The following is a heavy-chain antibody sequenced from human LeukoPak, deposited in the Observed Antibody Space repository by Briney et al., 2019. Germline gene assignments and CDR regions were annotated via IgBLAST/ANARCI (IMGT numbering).Heavy chain of an antibody. J-gene: IGHJ4*02. CDR3: ARGGTGYNSGWYYFDY. D-gene: IGHD6-19*01. CDR1: GGSISSSNW. Sequence: SETLSLTCAVSGGSISSSNWWSWVRQPPGKGLEWIGEIYHSGSTNYNPSLKSRVTISVDKSKNQFSLKLNSVTAADTAVYYCARGGTGYNSGWYYFDYWGQGSLVTVSS. CDR2: IYHSGST. V-gene: IGHV4-4*02.